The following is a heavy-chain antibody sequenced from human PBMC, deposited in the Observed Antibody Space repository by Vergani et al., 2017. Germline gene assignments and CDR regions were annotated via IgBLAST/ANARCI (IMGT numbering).Heavy chain of an antibody. CDR3: ARQYSSSWYFDY. Sequence: QVQLQESGPGLVKPSETLSLTCTVSGGSISSYYWSWIRQPPGKGLEWIGYIYYSGSTNYNPSLMSRVTISVDTSKNQFSLKLSSVTAEDTAVYYCARQYSSSWYFDYWGQGTLVTVSS. CDR1: GGSISSYY. CDR2: IYYSGST. V-gene: IGHV4-59*01. J-gene: IGHJ4*02. D-gene: IGHD6-13*01.